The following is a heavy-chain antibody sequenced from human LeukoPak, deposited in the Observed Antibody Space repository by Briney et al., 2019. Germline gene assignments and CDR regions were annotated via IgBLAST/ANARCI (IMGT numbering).Heavy chain of an antibody. CDR3: ARLPGCSGADCFRAFDI. CDR2: ISGSGGST. V-gene: IGHV3-23*01. J-gene: IGHJ3*02. D-gene: IGHD2-21*02. CDR1: GFTFSSYA. Sequence: GGSLRLSCAASGFTFSSYAMSWVRQAPGKGLEWVSAISGSGGSTYYADSVKGRFTISRDTSKNTLYLQMNSLRAEDTAVYYCARLPGCSGADCFRAFDIWGHGTMVTVSS.